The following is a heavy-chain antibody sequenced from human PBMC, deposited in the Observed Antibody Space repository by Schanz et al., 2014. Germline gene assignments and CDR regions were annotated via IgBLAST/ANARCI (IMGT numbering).Heavy chain of an antibody. CDR2: ITGASDHI. Sequence: EVQLVESGGGLIQPGGSLRLSCAASGFIFGSSVMAWVRQAPGKGLEWVSGITGASDHIDYAESVKGRFTISRDNSKNTLYLQMNSLRPEDTAVYYCARGGFGEVSYFDYWGQGTLVTVSS. D-gene: IGHD3-10*01. CDR3: ARGGFGEVSYFDY. J-gene: IGHJ4*02. V-gene: IGHV3-23*04. CDR1: GFIFGSSV.